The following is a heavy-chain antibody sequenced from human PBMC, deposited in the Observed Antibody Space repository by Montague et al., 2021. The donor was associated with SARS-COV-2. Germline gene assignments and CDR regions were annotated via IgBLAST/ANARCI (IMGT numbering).Heavy chain of an antibody. CDR3: ARFPHGSGSYNADYNYGMDV. D-gene: IGHD3-10*01. Sequence: SETLSLTCVVYGGSFNDFYWSWIRQPPGKGLEWIGEVNFRGRTDYNPSLKSRATVSVDKSNNHFSLRLSSVTAADTAVYSCARFPHGSGSYNADYNYGMDVWGQGTTVTVSS. J-gene: IGHJ6*02. CDR1: GGSFNDFY. V-gene: IGHV4-34*01. CDR2: VNFRGRT.